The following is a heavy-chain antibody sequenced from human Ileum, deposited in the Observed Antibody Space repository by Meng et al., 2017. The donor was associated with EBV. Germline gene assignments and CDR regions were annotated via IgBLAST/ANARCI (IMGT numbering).Heavy chain of an antibody. D-gene: IGHD3-22*01. Sequence: QWHLLWSGPGLGRPPGTLSFTCAVSCGSISRMVWWTWVRQPPGKGLEWIGETSHSGSTNYSPSLKSRVTISLDKSKNQLSLKLNSVTAADTAVYYCASSDYYRSDYWGQGTLVTVSS. V-gene: IGHV4-4*03. J-gene: IGHJ4*02. CDR3: ASSDYYRSDY. CDR1: CGSISRMVW. CDR2: TSHSGST.